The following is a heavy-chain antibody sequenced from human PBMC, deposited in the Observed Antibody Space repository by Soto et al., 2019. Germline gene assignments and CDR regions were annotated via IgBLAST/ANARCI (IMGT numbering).Heavy chain of an antibody. D-gene: IGHD3-3*01. CDR1: GFTFSXYE. J-gene: IGHJ5*02. CDR2: XXXXXRXI. V-gene: IGHV3-48*03. CDR3: ARDERENYDFWSGPKVGTAWFDP. Sequence: EVQLVESGXXXVQPGGSLRLSCAASGFTFSXYEMNWVRQAPGKGXXXXXXXXXXXRXIYYADSVKGRFTISRDNAKNSLYLQMNSLRAEDTAVYYCARDERENYDFWSGPKVGTAWFDPWGQGTLVTVSS.